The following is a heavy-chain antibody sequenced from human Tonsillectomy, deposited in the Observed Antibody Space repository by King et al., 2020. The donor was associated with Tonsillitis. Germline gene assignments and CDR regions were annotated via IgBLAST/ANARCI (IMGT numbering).Heavy chain of an antibody. V-gene: IGHV4-4*07. CDR2: IYSSGST. CDR1: GGSISSHY. J-gene: IGHJ4*02. Sequence: QLQESGPGLVKPSETLSLTCTVSGGSISSHYWSWIRPPAGKGLEWIWLIYSSGSTSYNPSLKSRVTMSIDTSKNQFSLKLTSVTAADTAVYYCAREAGATRYFDYWGQGTLVTVSS. D-gene: IGHD1-26*01. CDR3: AREAGATRYFDY.